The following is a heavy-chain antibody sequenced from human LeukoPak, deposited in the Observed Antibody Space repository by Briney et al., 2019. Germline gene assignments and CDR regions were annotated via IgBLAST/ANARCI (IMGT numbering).Heavy chain of an antibody. CDR1: GSTFSSYA. CDR3: ARGRWDYYGSERNWFDP. CDR2: IIPMFGTA. V-gene: IGHV1-69*13. Sequence: SVKVSCKASGSTFSSYAISWVRQAPGQGLEWMGRIIPMFGTADYAQKFQDRVTITADESTSTAYVELSSLRSEDTAVYYCARGRWDYYGSERNWFDPWGQGTLVTVSS. J-gene: IGHJ5*02. D-gene: IGHD3-10*01.